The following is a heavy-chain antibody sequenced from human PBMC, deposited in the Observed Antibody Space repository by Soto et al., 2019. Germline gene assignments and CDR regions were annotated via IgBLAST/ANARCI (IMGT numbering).Heavy chain of an antibody. Sequence: GGSLRLSCAASGFTFTSYAMTWVRQAPGKGLEWVSSISGSGGSSYYADSVKGRFTVSRDNSKKTLYLQMNSLRADDAAVYYCAKDMVGGSFPYYGMDVWGQGTTVTLSS. J-gene: IGHJ6*02. CDR1: GFTFTSYA. V-gene: IGHV3-23*01. CDR2: ISGSGGSS. CDR3: AKDMVGGSFPYYGMDV. D-gene: IGHD1-26*01.